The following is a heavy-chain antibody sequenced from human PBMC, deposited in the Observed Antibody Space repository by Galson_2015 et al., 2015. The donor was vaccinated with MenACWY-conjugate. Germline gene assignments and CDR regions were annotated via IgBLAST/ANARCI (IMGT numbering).Heavy chain of an antibody. V-gene: IGHV3-74*01. CDR1: GFTFSRYW. CDR2: IDSEGNST. Sequence: SLRLSCAASGFTFSRYWMHWVHQAPGKGLVWVSRIDSEGNSTTYADSVTGRFTITRDNAKNTMYLQMKSLRAEDTAVYYCARDRGAFSSAIPGNYFDPWGQGTLVTVSS. J-gene: IGHJ5*02. CDR3: ARDRGAFSSAIPGNYFDP. D-gene: IGHD3-3*01.